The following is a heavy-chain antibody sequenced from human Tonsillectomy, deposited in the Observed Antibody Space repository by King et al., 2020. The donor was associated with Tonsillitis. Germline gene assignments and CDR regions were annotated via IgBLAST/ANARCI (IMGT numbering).Heavy chain of an antibody. D-gene: IGHD1-26*01. CDR3: AKSLYRSVGAMVQAIDI. V-gene: IGHV3-23*04. J-gene: IGHJ3*02. CDR2: ISGSGDST. CDR1: GFTFSSYA. Sequence: VQLVESGGGLVQPGGSLRLSCAASGFTFSSYAMSWVRQATGKGMEWVSAISGSGDSTFYADSVKGRFTISRDNSKNTLYLEMNSLRAEDTAVYYCAKSLYRSVGAMVQAIDIWGQGTMVTVSS.